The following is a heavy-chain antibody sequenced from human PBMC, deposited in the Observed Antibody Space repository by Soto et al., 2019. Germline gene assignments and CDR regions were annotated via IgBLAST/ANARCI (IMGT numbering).Heavy chain of an antibody. J-gene: IGHJ4*02. CDR3: ARSSRWNYEAGELDY. V-gene: IGHV1-69*01. Sequence: QVQLAQSGAEVKKPGSSVKVSCKASGGTFSSYAISWVRQAPGQGLEWMGGIIPIFGTANYAQKFQGRVTITEGDSMSPAYMELSSLRSEETAVYYCARSSRWNYEAGELDYWGQGTLVTVSS. CDR1: GGTFSSYA. D-gene: IGHD1-7*01. CDR2: IIPIFGTA.